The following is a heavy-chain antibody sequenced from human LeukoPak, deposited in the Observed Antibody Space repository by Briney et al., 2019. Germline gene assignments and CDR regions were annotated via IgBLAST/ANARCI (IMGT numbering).Heavy chain of an antibody. Sequence: GGSLRLSCAASGFTFSDYSMNWVRQAPGKGLERVSSISSSGRYTYYADSVKGRFTVSRDNAENSLSLQMDNLGAEDTAVYFCARDPTPKWELLPYFDYLGRGTLVTVSS. V-gene: IGHV3-21*01. CDR3: ARDPTPKWELLPYFDY. CDR1: GFTFSDYS. CDR2: ISSSGRYT. D-gene: IGHD1-26*01. J-gene: IGHJ4*02.